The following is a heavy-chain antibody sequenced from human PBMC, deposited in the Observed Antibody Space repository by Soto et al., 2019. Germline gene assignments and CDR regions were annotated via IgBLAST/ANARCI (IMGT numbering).Heavy chain of an antibody. CDR1: VFSLSTSGVG. D-gene: IGHD3-3*01. CDR2: IYWDDYK. CDR3: SQSIPTYYGFWSGYGLDWFDP. Sequence: QITLKESGPTLVKPTQTLTLSCTFSVFSLSTSGVGVGWIRQPPGKALEWLALIYWDDYKRYSPSLKRRLTTTKDTSKTQVVITTTNLDPVDTATYYCSQSIPTYYGFWSGYGLDWFDPWGQGTLVTVSS. V-gene: IGHV2-5*02. J-gene: IGHJ5*02.